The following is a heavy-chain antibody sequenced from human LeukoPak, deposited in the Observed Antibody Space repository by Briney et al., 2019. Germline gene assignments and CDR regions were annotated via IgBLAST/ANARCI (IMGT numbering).Heavy chain of an antibody. CDR2: INPSGGST. CDR1: GYTFTSYY. CDR3: ARSDYYGSGSYHFDY. J-gene: IGHJ4*02. Sequence: ASVKVSCKASGYTFTSYYMHWVRQAPGQGLEWMGIINPSGGSTSYAQKFQGRVTMTRDTSTSTVYMELSSLRSEDTAVYCCARSDYYGSGSYHFDYWGQGTLVTVSS. D-gene: IGHD3-10*01. V-gene: IGHV1-46*01.